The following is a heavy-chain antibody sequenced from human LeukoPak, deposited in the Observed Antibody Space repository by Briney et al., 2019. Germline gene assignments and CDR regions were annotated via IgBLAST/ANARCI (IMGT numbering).Heavy chain of an antibody. CDR2: INGSGSSI. CDR3: AIRSGSSQADFDY. D-gene: IGHD1-26*01. J-gene: IGHJ4*02. CDR1: GFTFSDYY. Sequence: GGSLRLSCAASGFTFSDYYMSWIRQAPGKGLEWVSYINGSGSSIYYADSVKGRFTISRDNAKNSLDLQMNSLGAEDTAVYYCAIRSGSSQADFDYWGQGTLVTVSP. V-gene: IGHV3-11*01.